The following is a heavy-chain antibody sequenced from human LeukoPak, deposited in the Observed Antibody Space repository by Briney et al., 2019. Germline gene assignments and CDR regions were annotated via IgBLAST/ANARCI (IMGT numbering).Heavy chain of an antibody. Sequence: GGSLRLSCAASGFAFSSYSMSWVRQAPGKGLEWVSAISGSGDSTYYSDSVKARFTSSRDNSRNTPYLQIHRLRAEDTAIYYCARGLGYCSTTTCYGELPGDYWSQGTLVTVSS. CDR1: GFAFSSYS. D-gene: IGHD2-2*01. J-gene: IGHJ4*02. V-gene: IGHV3-23*01. CDR2: ISGSGDST. CDR3: ARGLGYCSTTTCYGELPGDY.